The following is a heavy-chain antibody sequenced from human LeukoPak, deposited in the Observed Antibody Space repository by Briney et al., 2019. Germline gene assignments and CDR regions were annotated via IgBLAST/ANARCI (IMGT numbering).Heavy chain of an antibody. Sequence: GGSLRLSCAASGFTVSSNYMSWVRQAPGKGLEWVSVIYSGGSTYYADSVKGRFTISRDNAKNSLYLQMNSLRAEDTAVYYCARVLLWFGDSREEHYYYYGMDVWGQGTTVTVSS. V-gene: IGHV3-66*01. CDR2: IYSGGST. CDR1: GFTVSSNY. J-gene: IGHJ6*02. CDR3: ARVLLWFGDSREEHYYYYGMDV. D-gene: IGHD3-10*01.